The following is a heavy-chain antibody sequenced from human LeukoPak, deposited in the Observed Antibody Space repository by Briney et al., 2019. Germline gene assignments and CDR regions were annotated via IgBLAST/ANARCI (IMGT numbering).Heavy chain of an antibody. Sequence: PGGSLRLSCAASGFTFSSYGMHWVRQAPGKGLEWVAFIRYDGSNKYYADSVKGRFTISRDNSKNTLYLQMNSLRAEDTAVYYCATELLPYFDYWGQGTLVTVSS. V-gene: IGHV3-30*02. CDR2: IRYDGSNK. CDR3: ATELLPYFDY. J-gene: IGHJ4*02. CDR1: GFTFSSYG. D-gene: IGHD1-7*01.